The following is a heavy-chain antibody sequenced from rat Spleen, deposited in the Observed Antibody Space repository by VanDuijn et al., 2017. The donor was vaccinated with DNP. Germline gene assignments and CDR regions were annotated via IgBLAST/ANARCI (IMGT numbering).Heavy chain of an antibody. CDR2: ISSGGDSA. CDR3: TSLLLKWSFDY. CDR1: GFNLNDYW. D-gene: IGHD1-1*01. J-gene: IGHJ2*01. Sequence: EVQLVESGGGFVQPGRSLKLSCAASGFNLNDYWMGWVRQAPKKGLEWVATISSGGDSAYYRDSVKGRFTLSRDNAKSTLYLQMDSLRSEDTATYYCTSLLLKWSFDYWGQGVMVTVSS. V-gene: IGHV5-20*01.